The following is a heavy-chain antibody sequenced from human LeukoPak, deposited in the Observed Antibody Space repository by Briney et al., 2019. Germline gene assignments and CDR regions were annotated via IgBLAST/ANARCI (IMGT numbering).Heavy chain of an antibody. J-gene: IGHJ4*02. CDR2: IYSGGST. Sequence: GESLRLSCAASGFTVSSNYMSWVRQAPGKGPEWVSVIYSGGSTYYADSVKGRFTISRDNSKNTLYLQMNSLRAEDTAVYYCARVRSGYYVDYWGQGTLVTVSS. CDR3: ARVRSGYYVDY. CDR1: GFTVSSNY. V-gene: IGHV3-66*01. D-gene: IGHD3-22*01.